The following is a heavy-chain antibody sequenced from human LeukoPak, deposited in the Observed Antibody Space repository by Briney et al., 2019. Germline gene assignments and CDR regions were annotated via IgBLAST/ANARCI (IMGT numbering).Heavy chain of an antibody. V-gene: IGHV4-59*12. CDR2: IYHSGST. CDR1: GGSISGYY. Sequence: SETLSLTCTVSGGSISGYYWSWIRQPPGKGLEWIGEIYHSGSTNYNPSLKSRVTISVDKSKNQFSLKLSSVTAADTAVYYCARRNYYGSGILDYWGQGTLVTVSS. D-gene: IGHD3-10*01. CDR3: ARRNYYGSGILDY. J-gene: IGHJ4*02.